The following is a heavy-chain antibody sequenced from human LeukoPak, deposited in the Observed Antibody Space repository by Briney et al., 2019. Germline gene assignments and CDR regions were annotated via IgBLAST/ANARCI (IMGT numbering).Heavy chain of an antibody. D-gene: IGHD6-19*01. V-gene: IGHV4-34*01. CDR1: GGSFGGYY. CDR2: IIHSGGT. CDR3: ARGPLAFRRVAGIFS. Sequence: SETLSLTCAVYGGSFGGYYWSWIRQPPGKGLEWIGEIIHSGGTSYNPSLKSRLTISVDTSRKQFSLKLTSVTAADTALYFCARGPLAFRRVAGIFSWGRGTQVTVSS. J-gene: IGHJ5*02.